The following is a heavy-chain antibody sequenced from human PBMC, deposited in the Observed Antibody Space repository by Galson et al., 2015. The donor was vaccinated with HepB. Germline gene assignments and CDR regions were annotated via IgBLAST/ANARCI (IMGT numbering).Heavy chain of an antibody. D-gene: IGHD6-13*01. V-gene: IGHV3-21*01. Sequence: SLRLSCAASGFTFSSYSMNWVRQAPGKGLEWVSSISSSSSYIYYADSVKGRFTISRDNAKNSLYLQMNSLRAEDTAVYYCARDLTEYSSTWRRYWFFDLWGRGTLVTVSS. CDR1: GFTFSSYS. CDR3: ARDLTEYSSTWRRYWFFDL. CDR2: ISSSSSYI. J-gene: IGHJ2*01.